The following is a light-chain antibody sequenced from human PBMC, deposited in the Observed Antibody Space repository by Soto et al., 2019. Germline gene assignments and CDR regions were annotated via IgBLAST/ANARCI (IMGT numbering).Light chain of an antibody. CDR1: QSITSND. CDR3: HQDGSSPGT. CDR2: VXX. J-gene: IGKJ1*01. V-gene: IGKV3-20*01. Sequence: SQTTGTLSWWEGERASVCCRAIQSITSNDLSWXQXXXXXAXXXRXGVXXXRATDLPDRFSGGGSGTDFTLTISRLEAEDFAVYYCHQDGSSPGTFGEGTKVDI.